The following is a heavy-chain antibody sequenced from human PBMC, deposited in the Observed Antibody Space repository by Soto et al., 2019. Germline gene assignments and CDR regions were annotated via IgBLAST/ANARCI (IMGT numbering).Heavy chain of an antibody. CDR3: ARGGGAWWVQFSNYNWFDP. CDR2: INAGNGNT. CDR1: GYTFTSYA. V-gene: IGHV1-3*01. Sequence: ASVKVSCKASGYTFTSYAMHWVRQAPGQRLEWMGWINAGNGNTKYSQKFQGRVTITRDTSASTAYMELSSLRSEDTAVYYCARGGGAWWVQFSNYNWFDPWGQGSLVTVSS. D-gene: IGHD5-18*01. J-gene: IGHJ5*02.